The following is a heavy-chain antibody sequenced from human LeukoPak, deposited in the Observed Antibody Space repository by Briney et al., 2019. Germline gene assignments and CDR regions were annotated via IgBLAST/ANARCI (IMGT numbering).Heavy chain of an antibody. J-gene: IGHJ4*02. V-gene: IGHV4-34*01. CDR3: ARPRTYYYGSGSYYDY. D-gene: IGHD3-10*01. CDR1: GGSFSGYY. Sequence: SETLSLTCAVYGGSFSGYYWSWIRQPPGKGLEWIGEINHSVSTNYNPSPKSRVTISVDTSKNQFSLKLSSVTAADTAVYYCARPRTYYYGSGSYYDYWGQGTLVTVSS. CDR2: INHSVST.